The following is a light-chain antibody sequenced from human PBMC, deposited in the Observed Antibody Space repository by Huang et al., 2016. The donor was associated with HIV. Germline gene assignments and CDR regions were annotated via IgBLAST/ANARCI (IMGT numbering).Light chain of an antibody. CDR1: QDIRNS. Sequence: DIQMTQSPSSLSASVGDRVTITCRTSQDIRNSLAWYQQKPGRAPNLLLHLASTLESGVPSRCSGRGSGTDYTLTINSLQPEDFATYYCQQYYSTLYTFGQGTKLEIK. CDR2: LAS. CDR3: QQYYSTLYT. J-gene: IGKJ2*01. V-gene: IGKV1-NL1*01.